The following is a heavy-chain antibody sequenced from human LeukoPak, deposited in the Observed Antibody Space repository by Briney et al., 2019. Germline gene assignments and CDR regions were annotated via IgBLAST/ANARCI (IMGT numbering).Heavy chain of an antibody. V-gene: IGHV4-4*09. CDR1: GGSISGNY. CDR3: ARSNWNYPFDY. CDR2: IYTSGST. Sequence: PWETLSLTCTVSGGSISGNYWSWIRQPPGKGLEWSGYIYTSGSTNYNPSLKSRVTISVDMSKNQFSLKLSSVTAADTAVYYCARSNWNYPFDYWGQGTLVTVSS. D-gene: IGHD1-7*01. J-gene: IGHJ4*02.